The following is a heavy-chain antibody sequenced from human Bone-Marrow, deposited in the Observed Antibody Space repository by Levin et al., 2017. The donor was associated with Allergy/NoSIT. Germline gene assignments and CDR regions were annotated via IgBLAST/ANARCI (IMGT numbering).Heavy chain of an antibody. Sequence: GGSLRLSCAASGFTLSDYYMSWIRQAPGKGLEWVSSITSSGSYIYYADSVQGRFTISRDNAKNSLYLQMNSLRAADTAVYYCARGLEYSGLPWGQGTLVTVSS. CDR1: GFTLSDYY. D-gene: IGHD5-12*01. CDR3: ARGLEYSGLP. V-gene: IGHV3-11*04. J-gene: IGHJ5*02. CDR2: ITSSGSYI.